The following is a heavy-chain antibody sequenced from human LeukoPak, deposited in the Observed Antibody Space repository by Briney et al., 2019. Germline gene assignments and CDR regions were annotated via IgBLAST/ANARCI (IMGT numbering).Heavy chain of an antibody. Sequence: GASVKVSCKASGYTFTSYYIHWVRQAPGQGLEWMGIINPSGGSTNYAQKFQGRVITTRDMSTSTVYMELSSLRSEDTAVYYCARGVHVRKWDSNHNRFDPWGQGTLVTVSS. CDR2: INPSGGST. D-gene: IGHD3-22*01. CDR3: ARGVHVRKWDSNHNRFDP. J-gene: IGHJ5*02. V-gene: IGHV1-46*01. CDR1: GYTFTSYY.